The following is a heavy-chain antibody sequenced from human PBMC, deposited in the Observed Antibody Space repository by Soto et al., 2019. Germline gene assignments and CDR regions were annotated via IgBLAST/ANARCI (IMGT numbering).Heavy chain of an antibody. Sequence: ASVKVSCKTSGYTFTDYYTHWVRQAPGQGLEWMGWMNPKSGGAYFAQKFQGRVTLTRDTSIGTAYIEVNSLTSDDTAVYFCTRENIENSDGLYDAFDIWGQATTVTVSS. V-gene: IGHV1-2*02. J-gene: IGHJ3*02. CDR2: MNPKSGGA. D-gene: IGHD5-18*01. CDR3: TRENIENSDGLYDAFDI. CDR1: GYTFTDYY.